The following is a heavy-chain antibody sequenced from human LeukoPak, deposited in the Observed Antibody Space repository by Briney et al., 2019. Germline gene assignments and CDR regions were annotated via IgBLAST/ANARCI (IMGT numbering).Heavy chain of an antibody. D-gene: IGHD3-16*01. J-gene: IGHJ5*02. CDR1: GGSINSYY. Sequence: PSETLSLTCTVSGGSINSYYWSWIRQPAGKGLEWIGRIFSSGNTIYNPSLKSRVSMSVDTSKNQFSLRLNSVTAADTAVYYCARSPHRLIGHWFEPWGQGTLVTVSS. CDR2: IFSSGNT. V-gene: IGHV4-4*07. CDR3: ARSPHRLIGHWFEP.